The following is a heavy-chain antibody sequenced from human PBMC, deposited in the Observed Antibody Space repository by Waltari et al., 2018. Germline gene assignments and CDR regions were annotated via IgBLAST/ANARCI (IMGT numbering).Heavy chain of an antibody. V-gene: IGHV3-23*01. CDR3: AKDPALWFGELLSGYYYGMDV. J-gene: IGHJ6*02. CDR1: GFTFSSYA. CDR2: ISGSGGST. D-gene: IGHD3-10*01. Sequence: EVQLLESGGGLVQPGGSLRLSCAASGFTFSSYAMSWVRQAPGKGREWVSAISGSGGSTYYADSVKGRFTISRDNSKNTLYLQMNSLRAEDTAVYYCAKDPALWFGELLSGYYYGMDVWGQGTTVTVSS.